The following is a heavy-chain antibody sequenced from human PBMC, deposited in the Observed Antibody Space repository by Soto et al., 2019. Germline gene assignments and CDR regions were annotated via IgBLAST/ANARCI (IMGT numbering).Heavy chain of an antibody. CDR1: GGSISSYY. CDR2: IYYSGST. Sequence: SETLSLTCTVSGGSISSYYWSWIRQPPGKGLEWIGYIYYSGSTNYNPSLKSRVTISVDTSKNQFSLKLSSVTAADTAVYYCARRAPGIAAACQLEDWFDPWGPGTLVTVSS. D-gene: IGHD6-13*01. J-gene: IGHJ5*02. V-gene: IGHV4-59*08. CDR3: ARRAPGIAAACQLEDWFDP.